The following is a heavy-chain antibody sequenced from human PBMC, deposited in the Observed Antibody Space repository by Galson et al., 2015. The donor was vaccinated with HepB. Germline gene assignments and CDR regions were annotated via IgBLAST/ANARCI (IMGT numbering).Heavy chain of an antibody. CDR2: IYWDDDK. D-gene: IGHD2-21*01. V-gene: IGHV2-5*02. Sequence: PALVKPTQTLTLTRNVSGFSLNTDGVGVAWIRQPPGKALEWLTVIYWDDDKRYSPSLKNRLTITKDTSKNHVIFTMTNMDPVDTGTYFCARALVNDILSFGMDVWGQGTTVTVSS. CDR3: ARALVNDILSFGMDV. CDR1: GFSLNTDGVG. J-gene: IGHJ6*02.